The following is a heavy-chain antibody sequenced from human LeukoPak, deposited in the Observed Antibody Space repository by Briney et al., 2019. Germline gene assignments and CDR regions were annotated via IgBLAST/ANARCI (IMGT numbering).Heavy chain of an antibody. D-gene: IGHD4-23*01. Sequence: PGGSLRLSCAASGFTVSNNYLSWVRQAPGKGLEWVSVIYSGGSIYYADSVKGRFTLSRDNSKNTLYLQMNSLRAEDTAVYYCARGNSASYYQFDYWGQGTLVTVSS. V-gene: IGHV3-53*01. CDR2: IYSGGSI. J-gene: IGHJ4*02. CDR1: GFTVSNNY. CDR3: ARGNSASYYQFDY.